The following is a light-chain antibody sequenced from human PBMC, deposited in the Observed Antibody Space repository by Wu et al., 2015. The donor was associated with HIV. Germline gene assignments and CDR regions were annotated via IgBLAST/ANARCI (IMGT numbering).Light chain of an antibody. CDR2: DAS. V-gene: IGKV3-11*01. CDR1: QSVSSH. CDR3: QQRSSWPWT. Sequence: EIVLTRSPATVSLSPGERATLSCRASQSVSSHLAWYQQKSGQAPRLLIYDASNRATGIPARFSGSGSGTDFTLTINSLEPEDFAVYYCQQRSSWPWTFGQGTKVEIK. J-gene: IGKJ1*01.